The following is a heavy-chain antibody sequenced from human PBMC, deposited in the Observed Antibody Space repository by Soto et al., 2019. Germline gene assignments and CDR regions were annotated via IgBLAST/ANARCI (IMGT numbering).Heavy chain of an antibody. CDR3: AKDPTGVRYFDWYFDY. V-gene: IGHV3-23*01. D-gene: IGHD3-9*01. CDR2: ISGSGGST. Sequence: GGSLRLSCAASGFTFSSYAMSWVRQAPGKGLEWVSAISGSGGSTYYADSVKGRFTISRDNSKNTLYLQMNSLRAEDTAVYYCAKDPTGVRYFDWYFDYWGQGTLVTVSS. CDR1: GFTFSSYA. J-gene: IGHJ4*02.